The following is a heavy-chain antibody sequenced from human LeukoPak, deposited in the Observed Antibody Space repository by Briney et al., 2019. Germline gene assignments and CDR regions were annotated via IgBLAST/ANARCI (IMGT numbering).Heavy chain of an antibody. D-gene: IGHD3-10*01. V-gene: IGHV4-39*07. CDR3: ARDLGLWFGELMGGAFDV. CDR1: GGSISSHNYY. Sequence: SETLSLTCSVSGGSISSHNYYWGWIRQSPGKGLEWIGSIYYTGSTYYNPSLQSPVTISVDTSRNQFSLKLSSVTAADTAIYYCARDLGLWFGELMGGAFDVWGQGTMVTVSS. J-gene: IGHJ3*01. CDR2: IYYTGST.